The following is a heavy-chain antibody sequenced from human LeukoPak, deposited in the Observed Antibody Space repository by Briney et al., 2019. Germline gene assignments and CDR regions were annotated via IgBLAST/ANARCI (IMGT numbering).Heavy chain of an antibody. J-gene: IGHJ4*02. CDR3: ARGTLTMVRGRGRYYFDY. V-gene: IGHV4-61*08. Sequence: SETLSLTCTVSGGSISSGDYYWSWIRQPPGKGLEWIGYIYYSGSTNYNPSLKSRVTISVDTSKNQFSLKLSSVTAADTAVYYCARGTLTMVRGRGRYYFDYWGQGTLVTVSS. CDR2: IYYSGST. D-gene: IGHD3-10*01. CDR1: GGSISSGDYY.